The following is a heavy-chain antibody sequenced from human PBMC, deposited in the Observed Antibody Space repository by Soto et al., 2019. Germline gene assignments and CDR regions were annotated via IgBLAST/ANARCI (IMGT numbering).Heavy chain of an antibody. D-gene: IGHD2-8*01. Sequence: QVQLVQYGAEVKKPGASVKISCKASGYTFTSYDINWVRQAAGQGLEWMGWMKPNSGNTGYAQKXQGRVTMTRXTXTXTXXMELSGLRSEDTAVYYCARSGYCPHSVCYFGDFDYWGQGTLVTVSS. CDR3: ARSGYCPHSVCYFGDFDY. CDR2: MKPNSGNT. V-gene: IGHV1-8*01. J-gene: IGHJ4*02. CDR1: GYTFTSYD.